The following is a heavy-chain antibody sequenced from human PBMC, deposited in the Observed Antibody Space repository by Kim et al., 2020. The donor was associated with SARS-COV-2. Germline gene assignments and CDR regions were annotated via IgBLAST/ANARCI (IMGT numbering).Heavy chain of an antibody. J-gene: IGHJ3*01. D-gene: IGHD3-10*01. CDR1: GFTFTNYW. CDR3: TRDARLTIVSPGAFDF. Sequence: GGSLRLSCAASGFTFTNYWMHWVRQAPGKGLVWVSRIRPDGSETGYSDSVRGRFTISRDIAKNMLYLQMNSLTAEDTAVYYCTRDARLTIVSPGAFDFWGRGTMVTVSS. V-gene: IGHV3-74*01. CDR2: IRPDGSET.